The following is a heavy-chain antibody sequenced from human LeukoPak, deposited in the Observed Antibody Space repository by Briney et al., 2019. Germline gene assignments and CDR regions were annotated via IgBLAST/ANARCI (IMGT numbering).Heavy chain of an antibody. CDR1: GGTFSSYA. J-gene: IGHJ4*02. CDR2: IIPILGIA. Sequence: SVKVSCKASGGTFSSYAISWVRQAPGQGLEWVGRIIPILGIANYAQKFQGRVTITADKSTSTAYMELSSLRSEDTAVYYCARDPVGATRLDYWGQETLVTVSS. D-gene: IGHD1-26*01. V-gene: IGHV1-69*04. CDR3: ARDPVGATRLDY.